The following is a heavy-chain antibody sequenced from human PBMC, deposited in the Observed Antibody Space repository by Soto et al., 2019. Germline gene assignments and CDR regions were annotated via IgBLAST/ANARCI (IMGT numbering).Heavy chain of an antibody. D-gene: IGHD6-19*01. CDR1: GFTFSSYG. CDR2: ISYDGSNK. J-gene: IGHJ4*02. CDR3: AKSGVGYSSGWYDY. Sequence: QVQLVESGGGVVQPGRSLRLSCAASGFTFSSYGMHWVRQAPGKGLEWVAAISYDGSNKYYADSVKGRFTISRDNSKNTLYLQMNSLRAEDTAVYYCAKSGVGYSSGWYDYWGQGTLVTVSS. V-gene: IGHV3-30*18.